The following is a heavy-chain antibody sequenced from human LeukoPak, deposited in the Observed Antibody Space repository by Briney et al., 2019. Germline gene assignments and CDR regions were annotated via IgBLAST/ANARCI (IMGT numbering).Heavy chain of an antibody. J-gene: IGHJ6*02. V-gene: IGHV3-21*01. CDR3: AREEVVPAANAGPYYYYYGMDV. CDR2: ISSSSSYI. Sequence: PGGSLRLSCAASGFTFSSYSMNWVRQAPGKGLEWVSSISSSSSYIYYADSVKGRFTISRDNSKNTLYLQMNSLRAEDTAVYYCAREEVVPAANAGPYYYYYGMDVWGQGTTVTVSS. D-gene: IGHD2-2*01. CDR1: GFTFSSYS.